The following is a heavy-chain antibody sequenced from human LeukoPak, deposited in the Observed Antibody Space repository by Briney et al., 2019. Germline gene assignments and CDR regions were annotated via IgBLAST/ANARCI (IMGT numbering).Heavy chain of an antibody. J-gene: IGHJ6*03. CDR3: ARRAVDNSYYYYMDV. V-gene: IGHV1-69*13. Sequence: SVKVSCKASGGTFSSYAISWVRQAPGQGLEWMGGIIPIFGTANYGQKFQGRVTITADESTSTAYRELSSLRSEDTAVYYCARRAVDNSYYYYMDVWGKGTTVTVSS. D-gene: IGHD6-19*01. CDR1: GGTFSSYA. CDR2: IIPIFGTA.